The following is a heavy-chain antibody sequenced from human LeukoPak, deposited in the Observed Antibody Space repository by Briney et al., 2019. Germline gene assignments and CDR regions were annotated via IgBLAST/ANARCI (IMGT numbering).Heavy chain of an antibody. Sequence: ASVKVSCKASGGTFSSYAISWVRQAPGQGLEWMGRIIPILGIANCAQKFQGRVTITADKSTSTAYMELSSLRSEDTAVYYCARNLPYDYSNYSHYWGQGTLVTVSS. CDR3: ARNLPYDYSNYSHY. CDR2: IIPILGIA. V-gene: IGHV1-69*04. D-gene: IGHD4-11*01. J-gene: IGHJ4*02. CDR1: GGTFSSYA.